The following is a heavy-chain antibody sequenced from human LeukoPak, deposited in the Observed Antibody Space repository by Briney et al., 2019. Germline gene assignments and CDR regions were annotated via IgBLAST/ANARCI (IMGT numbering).Heavy chain of an antibody. J-gene: IGHJ4*02. Sequence: GESLKISCKGSGYSFTSYWISWVRQMPGKGLEWMGRIDPSDSYTNYSPSFQGHVTISADKSISTAYLQWSSLKALDTAMYYCARRGYSGYDWDYWGQGTLVTVSS. CDR3: ARRGYSGYDWDY. CDR1: GYSFTSYW. V-gene: IGHV5-10-1*01. D-gene: IGHD5-12*01. CDR2: IDPSDSYT.